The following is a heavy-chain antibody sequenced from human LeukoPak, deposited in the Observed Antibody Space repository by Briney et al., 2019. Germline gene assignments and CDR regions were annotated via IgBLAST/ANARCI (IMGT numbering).Heavy chain of an antibody. CDR2: ISAYNGNT. J-gene: IGHJ6*02. CDR1: GYTFTSYG. D-gene: IGHD2-8*01. V-gene: IGHV1-18*01. Sequence: ASVKVSCKASGYTFTSYGISWVRQAPGQGLEWMGWISAYNGNTNYAQKLQGRVTMTTDTSTSTAYMELRSLRSDDTAVCYCARDSTSMVGFYYYGMDVWGQGTTVTVSS. CDR3: ARDSTSMVGFYYYGMDV.